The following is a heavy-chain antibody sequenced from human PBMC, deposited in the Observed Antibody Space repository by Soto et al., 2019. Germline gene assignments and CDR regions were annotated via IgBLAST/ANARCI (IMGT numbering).Heavy chain of an antibody. CDR3: ARGRSNQYESSPPPKFDP. Sequence: PGGSLRLSCAASGFTFSTYDMHWVRQATGKGLEWVSAIGTIGDTYYLDSVKGRFTISRENAKNSLYLQMPSLRAGDTAVYYCARGRSNQYESSPPPKFDPWGRGTLVTVSS. D-gene: IGHD2-8*01. CDR1: GFTFSTYD. J-gene: IGHJ5*02. CDR2: IGTIGDT. V-gene: IGHV3-13*01.